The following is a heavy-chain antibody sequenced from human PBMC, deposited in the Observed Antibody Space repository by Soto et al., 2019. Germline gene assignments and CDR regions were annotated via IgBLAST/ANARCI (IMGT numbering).Heavy chain of an antibody. Sequence: PGGSLRLSCAASGFTFSSYSMNWVRQAPGKGLEWVSSISSSSSYIYYADSVKGRFTISRDNAKNSLYLQMISLRAEDTAVYYCAREETPAYYYDSSGYYEHPYYFDYWGQGTLVTVSS. D-gene: IGHD3-22*01. CDR2: ISSSSSYI. CDR1: GFTFSSYS. J-gene: IGHJ4*02. V-gene: IGHV3-21*01. CDR3: AREETPAYYYDSSGYYEHPYYFDY.